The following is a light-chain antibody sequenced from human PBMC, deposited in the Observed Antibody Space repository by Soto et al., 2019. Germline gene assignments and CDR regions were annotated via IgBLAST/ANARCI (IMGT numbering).Light chain of an antibody. CDR2: EVS. CDR1: SSDVGAYNY. V-gene: IGLV2-14*01. CDR3: SSYTSSSTWV. Sequence: QSVLTQPASVSGSPGQSIAISCTGTSSDVGAYNYVSWYQQHPGKAPKLMIYEVSNRPSGVSDRFSGSKSGNTASLTISGLKAEYEADYYCSSYTSSSTWVFGGETNLTVL. J-gene: IGLJ3*02.